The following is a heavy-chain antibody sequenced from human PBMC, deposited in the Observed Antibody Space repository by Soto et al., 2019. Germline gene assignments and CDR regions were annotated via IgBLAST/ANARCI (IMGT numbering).Heavy chain of an antibody. CDR3: ATGLYSRAPGDY. D-gene: IGHD2-15*01. V-gene: IGHV1-24*01. CDR2: FDPEDGET. Sequence: ASVKVSCKVSGYTLTELSMHWVRQAPGKGLEWMGGFDPEDGETIYAQKFQGRVTMTEDTSTDTAYMELSSLRPEDTAVYYCATGLYSRAPGDYWGQGTLVTVSS. CDR1: GYTLTELS. J-gene: IGHJ4*02.